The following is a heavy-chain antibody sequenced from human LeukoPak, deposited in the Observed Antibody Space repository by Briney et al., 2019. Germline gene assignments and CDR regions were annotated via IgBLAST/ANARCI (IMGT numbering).Heavy chain of an antibody. CDR2: IRASGNT. Sequence: PGGSLRVSCAASGVTFTNYALSWVRQAPGKGLEWVSNIRASGNTYYADSVMGRFTISTDNSKNTLSLQMNSLRAGDTAIYFCARPRDDSSGSYPGDAFDVWGQGTMVTVSS. CDR3: ARPRDDSSGSYPGDAFDV. D-gene: IGHD3-22*01. V-gene: IGHV3-23*01. CDR1: GVTFTNYA. J-gene: IGHJ3*01.